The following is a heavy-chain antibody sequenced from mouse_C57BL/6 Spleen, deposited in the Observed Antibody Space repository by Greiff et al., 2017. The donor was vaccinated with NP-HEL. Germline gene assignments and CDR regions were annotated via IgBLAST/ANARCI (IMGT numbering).Heavy chain of an antibody. V-gene: IGHV7-3*01. CDR1: GFTFTDYY. CDR2: IRNKANGYTT. J-gene: IGHJ4*01. CDR3: ARSVVAKDYAMDY. Sequence: DVMLVESGGGLVQPGGSLSLSCAASGFTFTDYYMSWVRQPPGKALEWLGFIRNKANGYTTEYSASVKGRFTISRDNSQSILYLQMNALRAEDSATYYCARSVVAKDYAMDYWGQGTSVTVSS. D-gene: IGHD1-1*01.